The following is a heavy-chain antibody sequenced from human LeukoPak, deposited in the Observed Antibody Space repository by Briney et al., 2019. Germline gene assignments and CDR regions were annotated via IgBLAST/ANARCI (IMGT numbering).Heavy chain of an antibody. V-gene: IGHV4-34*01. CDR1: GGSFSGYY. CDR2: INHSGST. Sequence: SETLSLTCAVYGGSFSGYYWSWIRQPPGKGLEWIGEINHSGSTNYNPSLKSRVTISVDTSKNQFSLKLSSVTAADTAVYYCAKDIIRSSSPYYFDYWGQGTLVTVSS. J-gene: IGHJ4*02. CDR3: AKDIIRSSSPYYFDY. D-gene: IGHD6-6*01.